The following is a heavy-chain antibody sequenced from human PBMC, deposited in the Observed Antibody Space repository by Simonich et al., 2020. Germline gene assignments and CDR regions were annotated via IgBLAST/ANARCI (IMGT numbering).Heavy chain of an antibody. CDR1: GFTFSSYW. J-gene: IGHJ6*03. V-gene: IGHV3-7*01. CDR3: ARDGLGTAYYYYMDV. CDR2: IKQDGREK. D-gene: IGHD7-27*01. Sequence: EVQLVESGGGLVQPGGSLRLSCAASGFTFSSYWMSWVRQAPGKGLEWVANIKQDGREKYYVESVKGRFTISRDNAKNSLYLQMNGLRAEDTAVYYCARDGLGTAYYYYMDVWGKGTTVTVSS.